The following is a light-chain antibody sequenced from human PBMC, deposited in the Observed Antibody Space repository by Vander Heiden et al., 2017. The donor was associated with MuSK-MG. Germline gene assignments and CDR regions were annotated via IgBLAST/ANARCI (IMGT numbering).Light chain of an antibody. J-gene: IGLJ2*01. V-gene: IGLV3-19*01. CDR1: SLRNFY. CDR2: PKN. Sequence: SSELTQDPAVSVALGQTVRITCQGDSLRNFYASWYQQKPGQAPVLVVQPKNNRPSGIPDRFSGSISGNTATLTITGAQAEDEADYYCNARDTSGSHVLFGGGTKLNGL. CDR3: NARDTSGSHVL.